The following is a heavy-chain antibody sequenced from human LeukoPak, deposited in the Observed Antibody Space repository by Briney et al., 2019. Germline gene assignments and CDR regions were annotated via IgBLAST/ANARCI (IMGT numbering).Heavy chain of an antibody. D-gene: IGHD4-11*01. CDR3: ARRTVTTSYFDY. V-gene: IGHV4-38-2*01. CDR1: GYPISSGYY. J-gene: IGHJ4*02. Sequence: PSETLSLTCAVSGYPISSGYYWGWIRQPPGKGLEWIGSIYHSGSTYYNPSLKSRVTISVDTSKNQFSLKLSSVTAADTAVYYCARRTVTTSYFDYWGQGTLVTVSS. CDR2: IYHSGST.